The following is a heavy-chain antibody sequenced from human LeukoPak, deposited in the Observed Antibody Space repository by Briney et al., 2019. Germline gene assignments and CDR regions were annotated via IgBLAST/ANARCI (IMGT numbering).Heavy chain of an antibody. CDR2: ISSSSSYI. Sequence: GGSLRLSCAASGFTFSSYSMNWVRQAPGKGLEWVSSISSSSSYIYYADSVKGRFTISRDNAKNSLYLQMNSLRAEDTAVYYCARLVRMGDTAMVGCYYYYGMDVWGQGTTVTVSS. CDR3: ARLVRMGDTAMVGCYYYYGMDV. D-gene: IGHD5-18*01. J-gene: IGHJ6*02. V-gene: IGHV3-21*01. CDR1: GFTFSSYS.